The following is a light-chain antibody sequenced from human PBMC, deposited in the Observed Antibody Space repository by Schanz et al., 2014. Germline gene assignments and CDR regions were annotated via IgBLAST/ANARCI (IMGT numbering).Light chain of an antibody. V-gene: IGKV1-39*01. CDR1: QRISSY. CDR2: AAS. Sequence: DVQMTQSPSSLSASVGDRVTITCRASQRISSYLNWYQQKPGKAPKFLIYAASNLQIGVPSRFSGSGSGTDFTLTISNLQPEDFATYYCQQADSFPLTFGGGTKVEIK. J-gene: IGKJ4*01. CDR3: QQADSFPLT.